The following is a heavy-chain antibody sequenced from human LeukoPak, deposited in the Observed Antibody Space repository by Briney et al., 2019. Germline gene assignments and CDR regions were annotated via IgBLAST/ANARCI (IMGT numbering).Heavy chain of an antibody. D-gene: IGHD1-26*01. CDR3: AKEVGTFTLDY. V-gene: IGHV3-30*18. CDR2: ISYDGSDK. CDR1: GFTFSTYG. J-gene: IGHJ4*02. Sequence: GGTLRLSCAASGFTFSTYGMHWVRRAPGKGRKWVTVISYDGSDKYYADSVKGRFTISRDNSRNTLYLQRNSLRVEDTAVYYCAKEVGTFTLDYWGQGTLVTVSS.